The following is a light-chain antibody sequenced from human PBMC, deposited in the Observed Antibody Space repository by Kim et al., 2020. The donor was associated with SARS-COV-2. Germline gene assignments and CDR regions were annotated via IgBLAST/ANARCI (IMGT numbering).Light chain of an antibody. CDR3: QQSYSTPPRT. J-gene: IGKJ1*01. CDR1: QSISSY. CDR2: AAS. V-gene: IGKV1-39*01. Sequence: SVGDRVTITCRASQSISSYLNWYQQKPGKAPKRLIYAASSLQSGVSSRFSGSGSGTDFTLTISSLQPEDFASYYCQQSYSTPPRTFGQGTKVEIK.